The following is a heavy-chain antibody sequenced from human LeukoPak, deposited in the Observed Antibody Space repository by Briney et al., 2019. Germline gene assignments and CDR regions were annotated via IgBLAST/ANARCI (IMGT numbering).Heavy chain of an antibody. V-gene: IGHV4-38-2*02. CDR3: ARDWRGGHDWFDP. CDR1: GGSISSYY. D-gene: IGHD3-10*01. CDR2: IYHSGST. Sequence: SETLSLTCTVSGGSISSYYWGWIRQPPGKGLEWIGSIYHSGSTYYNPSLKSRVTISVDTSKNQFSLKLSSVTAADTAVYYCARDWRGGHDWFDPWGQGTLVTVSS. J-gene: IGHJ5*02.